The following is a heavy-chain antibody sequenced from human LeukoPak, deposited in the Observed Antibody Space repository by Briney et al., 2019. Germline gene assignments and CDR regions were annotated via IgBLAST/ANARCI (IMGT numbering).Heavy chain of an antibody. CDR3: ARDPYHPGWFDP. V-gene: IGHV4-4*09. CDR2: IYTSGST. Sequence: PSETLSLTCTVSGGSISSYYWSWIRQPPGKGLEWIGYIYTSGSTNYNPSLKSRVTISVDTSKNQFSLKLSSVTAADTAVYYCARDPYHPGWFDPWGQGTLVTVSS. CDR1: GGSISSYY. J-gene: IGHJ5*02.